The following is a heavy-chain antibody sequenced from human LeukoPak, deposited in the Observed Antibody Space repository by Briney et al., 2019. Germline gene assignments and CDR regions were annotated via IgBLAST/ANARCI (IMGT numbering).Heavy chain of an antibody. CDR1: GFTFSSYA. Sequence: GGSLRLSCAASGFTFSSYAMSWVRQAPGKGLEWVSAISGSGSSTYYADSVKGRFTISRDNSKNTVYLQMNSLRAEDMAVYYCAKQYSSSWHYFDYWGQGTLVTVPS. D-gene: IGHD6-13*01. CDR2: ISGSGSST. J-gene: IGHJ4*02. CDR3: AKQYSSSWHYFDY. V-gene: IGHV3-23*01.